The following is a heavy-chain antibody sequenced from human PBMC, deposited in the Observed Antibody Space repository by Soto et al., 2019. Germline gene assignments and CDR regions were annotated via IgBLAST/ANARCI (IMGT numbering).Heavy chain of an antibody. CDR2: IKSKTDGGTT. Sequence: TGGSLRLSCAASGFTFSSYSMNWVRQAPGKGLEWVGRIKSKTDGGTTDYAAPVKGRFTISRDDSKNTLYLQMNSLKTEDTAVYYCTTDLSPESLTWFDPWGQGTLVTVSS. J-gene: IGHJ5*02. CDR3: TTDLSPESLTWFDP. V-gene: IGHV3-15*01. CDR1: GFTFSSYS.